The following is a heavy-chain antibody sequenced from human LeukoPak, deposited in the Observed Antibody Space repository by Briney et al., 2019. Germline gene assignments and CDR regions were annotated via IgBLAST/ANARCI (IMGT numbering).Heavy chain of an antibody. CDR1: GGSISGFY. J-gene: IGHJ3*02. CDR3: AVIVLEEAAQFDI. D-gene: IGHD2-8*01. CDR2: SHYIGNA. V-gene: IGHV4-59*06. Sequence: SETLSLTCTVSGGSISGFYWSWIRPPPGKGLGWVGYSHYIGNAYYTPTLKTRVCISVHTSQTQFSLHWNSVTAADTAVYCCAVIVLEEAAQFDIWG.